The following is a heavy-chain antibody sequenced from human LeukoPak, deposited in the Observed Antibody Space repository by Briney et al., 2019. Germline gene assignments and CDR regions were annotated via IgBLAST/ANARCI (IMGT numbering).Heavy chain of an antibody. CDR2: ISAYNGNT. CDR1: GFTFTSYG. CDR3: ARGGALPSFDS. J-gene: IGHJ4*02. Sequence: GASVKVSCKASGFTFTSYGISWVRQAPGQGLEWMGWISAYNGNTNYAQKLQGRGTMNKDTSTNTAYMDLRSLRSDDTAVYYCARGGALPSFDSWGQGTLITVSS. V-gene: IGHV1-18*01. D-gene: IGHD1-26*01.